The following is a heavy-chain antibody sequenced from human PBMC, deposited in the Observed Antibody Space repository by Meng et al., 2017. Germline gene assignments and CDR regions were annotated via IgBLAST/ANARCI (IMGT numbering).Heavy chain of an antibody. Sequence: QVRLPQWGAGLLKPSETLSTTCAVYGGSFSGYYWSWIRQPTGKGLEWIGEINHNGSTNYNPSLKSRVTISVDTSKNQFSLKLSSVTAADTAVYYCACPAKLGYCSGGSCYSFENWGQGTLVTVSS. CDR2: INHNGST. CDR1: GGSFSGYY. J-gene: IGHJ4*02. CDR3: ACPAKLGYCSGGSCYSFEN. V-gene: IGHV4-34*01. D-gene: IGHD2-15*01.